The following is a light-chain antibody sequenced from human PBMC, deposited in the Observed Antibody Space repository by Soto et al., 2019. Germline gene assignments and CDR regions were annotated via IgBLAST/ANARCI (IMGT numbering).Light chain of an antibody. CDR1: QSVNTNS. V-gene: IGKV3-20*01. CDR3: QHYDKSPGT. Sequence: NVLTQSPGTLSLSPGERATLSCRASQSVNTNSLVWYQQRPGQAPRLVIYGASSRATGIPDRFSGSWAGTDFTLTSSVLEPEDFAVYYWQHYDKSPGTFGQGTKVEI. CDR2: GAS. J-gene: IGKJ1*01.